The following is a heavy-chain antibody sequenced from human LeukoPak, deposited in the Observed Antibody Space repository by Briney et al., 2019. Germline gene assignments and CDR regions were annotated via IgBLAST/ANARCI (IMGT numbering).Heavy chain of an antibody. CDR3: AARYDSTGYFQH. CDR1: GGSFSGYY. Sequence: PSETLSLTCAVYGGSFSGYYWSWIRQYPGKGLEWIGYIYYSGSTYYNPSLKTRVSISVDTSKNQFSLKLSSVTAADTAVYYCAARYDSTGYFQHWGQGTLVTVSS. V-gene: IGHV4-31*11. CDR2: IYYSGST. J-gene: IGHJ1*01. D-gene: IGHD3-22*01.